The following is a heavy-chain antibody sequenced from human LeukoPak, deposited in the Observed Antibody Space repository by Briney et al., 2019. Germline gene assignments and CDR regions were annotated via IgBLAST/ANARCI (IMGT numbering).Heavy chain of an antibody. D-gene: IGHD1-26*01. V-gene: IGHV4-34*01. CDR2: INHSGST. Sequence: SETLSLTCAVYGGSFSGYYWSWVRQPPGKGVEWIGEINHSGSTKYNPSLKSRLTISVDTSKNQFSLQLSSVTAADTAVYYCARARTRELLDYWGQGTLVTVSS. J-gene: IGHJ4*02. CDR3: ARARTRELLDY. CDR1: GGSFSGYY.